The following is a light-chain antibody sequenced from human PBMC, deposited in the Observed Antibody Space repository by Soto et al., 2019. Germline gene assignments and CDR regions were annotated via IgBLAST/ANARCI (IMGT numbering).Light chain of an antibody. J-gene: IGKJ2*01. CDR1: ETINGY. CDR3: QQSYKMPYT. V-gene: IGKV1-39*01. CDR2: AAN. Sequence: DIQMTQSPSSLSASVGDRVTINCRASETINGYLNWYQQKLGRAPKVLIYAANTLQCGVPSRFSGSGSGTDFTLTISSLQPEDFATYFCQQSYKMPYTFGPGTKLEI.